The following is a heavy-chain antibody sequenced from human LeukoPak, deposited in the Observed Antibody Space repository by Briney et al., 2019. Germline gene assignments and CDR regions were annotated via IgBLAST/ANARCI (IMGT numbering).Heavy chain of an antibody. V-gene: IGHV4-61*02. CDR2: IYTSGST. Sequence: SQTLSLICTVSGGSISSGSYYWSWIRQPAGKGLEWIGRIYTSGSTNYNPSLKSRVTISVDTSKNQFSLKLSSVTAADTAVYYCARGCSSTSCPVYWGQGTLVTVSS. CDR1: GGSISSGSYY. D-gene: IGHD2-2*01. CDR3: ARGCSSTSCPVY. J-gene: IGHJ4*02.